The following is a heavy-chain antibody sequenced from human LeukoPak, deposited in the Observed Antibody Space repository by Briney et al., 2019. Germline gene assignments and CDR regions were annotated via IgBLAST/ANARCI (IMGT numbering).Heavy chain of an antibody. D-gene: IGHD3-22*01. J-gene: IGHJ3*02. CDR1: GGSISSSSYY. CDR2: IYYSGTT. V-gene: IGHV4-39*01. CDR3: ARMIGDDAFDI. Sequence: SQTLSLTCTVSGGSISSSSYYWDWIRQPPGKGLEWIGTIYYSGTTHYNPSLKSRVTISVDTSRNQFSLKLSSVTATDTAVYYCARMIGDDAFDIWGQGTMVTVSS.